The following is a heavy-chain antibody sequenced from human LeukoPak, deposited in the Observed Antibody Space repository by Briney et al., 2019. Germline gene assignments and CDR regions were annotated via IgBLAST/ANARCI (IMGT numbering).Heavy chain of an antibody. CDR2: INPNSGGT. Sequence: ASVKVSCKASGYTFTRYYMHWVRQAPGQGLEWMGWINPNSGGTNYAQKFQGRVTMTRDTSISTAYMELSRLRSDDTAVYYCARDGEDFWSGSNWFDPWGQGTLVTVSS. CDR1: GYTFTRYY. CDR3: ARDGEDFWSGSNWFDP. V-gene: IGHV1-2*02. J-gene: IGHJ5*02. D-gene: IGHD3-3*01.